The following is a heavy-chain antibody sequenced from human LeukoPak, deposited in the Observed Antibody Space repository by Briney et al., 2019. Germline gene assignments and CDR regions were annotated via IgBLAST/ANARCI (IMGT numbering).Heavy chain of an antibody. CDR2: IKQDGSEK. CDR1: GFTFSSYG. CDR3: ARVDTSGPYYFDY. D-gene: IGHD3-22*01. J-gene: IGHJ4*02. V-gene: IGHV3-7*01. Sequence: PGGSLRLSCAASGFTFSSYGVHWVRQAPGKGLEWVATIKQDGSEKYYVDSVKGRFTISRDNPKNSLYLQMNSLRAEDTAMYYCARVDTSGPYYFDYWGQGTLVTVSS.